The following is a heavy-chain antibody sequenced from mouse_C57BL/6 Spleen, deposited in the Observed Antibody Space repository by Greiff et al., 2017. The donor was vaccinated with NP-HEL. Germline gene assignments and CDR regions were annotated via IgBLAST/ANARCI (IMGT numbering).Heavy chain of an antibody. CDR1: GFTFSDYG. J-gene: IGHJ4*01. D-gene: IGHD2-12*01. CDR3: ASHYSPHYYAMDY. CDR2: ISSGSSTI. V-gene: IGHV5-17*01. Sequence: EVQRVESGGGLVKPGGSLKLSCAASGFTFSDYGMHWVRQAPEKGLEWVAYISSGSSTIYYADTVKGRFTISRDNAKNTLFLQMTSLRSEDTAMYYCASHYSPHYYAMDYWGQGTSVTVSS.